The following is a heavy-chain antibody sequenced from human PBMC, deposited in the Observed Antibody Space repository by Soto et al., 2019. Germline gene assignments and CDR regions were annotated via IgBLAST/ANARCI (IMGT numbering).Heavy chain of an antibody. Sequence: ASVKVSCKASGYTFTSYGISWVRQAPGQGLEWMGWISAYNANTNYAQKLQGRVTMTTDTSTSTAYMELRGLRSDDTAVYCCAVSDSSSWSYYYGMDVWGQGTTVNVSS. CDR1: GYTFTSYG. J-gene: IGHJ6*02. CDR3: AVSDSSSWSYYYGMDV. D-gene: IGHD6-13*01. V-gene: IGHV1-18*04. CDR2: ISAYNANT.